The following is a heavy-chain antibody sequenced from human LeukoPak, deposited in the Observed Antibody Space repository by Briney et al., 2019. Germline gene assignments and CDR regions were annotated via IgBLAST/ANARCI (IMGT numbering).Heavy chain of an antibody. CDR3: ARVGGDYDYVWGSCRLDY. CDR2: IIPIFGTA. V-gene: IGHV1-69*06. D-gene: IGHD3-16*02. Sequence: ASVKVSCKASGGTFSSYAISWVRQAPGQGLEWMGGIIPIFGTANYAQKFQGRVTITADKSTSTAYMELSSLRSEDTAVYYCARVGGDYDYVWGSCRLDYWGQGTLVTVSS. CDR1: GGTFSSYA. J-gene: IGHJ4*02.